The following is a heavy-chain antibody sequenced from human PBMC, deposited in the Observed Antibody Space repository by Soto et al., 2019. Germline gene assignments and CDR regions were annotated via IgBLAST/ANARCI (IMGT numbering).Heavy chain of an antibody. D-gene: IGHD2-2*01. J-gene: IGHJ4*02. Sequence: GGSLRLSCAASGFTFSSYSMNWVRQAPGKGLEWVSSISSSSSYIYYADSVKGRFTISRDNAKNSLYLQMNSLRAEDTAVYYCARDNSSLLWIPEAIDYWGQGTLVTVSS. CDR2: ISSSSSYI. V-gene: IGHV3-21*01. CDR1: GFTFSSYS. CDR3: ARDNSSLLWIPEAIDY.